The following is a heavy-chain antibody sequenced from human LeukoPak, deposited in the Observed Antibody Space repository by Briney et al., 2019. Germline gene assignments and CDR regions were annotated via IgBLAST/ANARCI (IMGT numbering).Heavy chain of an antibody. CDR3: ARVGRGTPTNPAGYMDV. Sequence: PGGTLRLSCATSGLTFSNSGMSWVRQAPGKGLEWVASISSGSGYIYYADSVKGRFTISRDNAKKSLYLQMNSLRAEDTAVYYCARVGRGTPTNPAGYMDVWGKGTTVTVSS. J-gene: IGHJ6*03. V-gene: IGHV3-21*01. CDR2: ISSGSGYI. D-gene: IGHD1-7*01. CDR1: GLTFSNSG.